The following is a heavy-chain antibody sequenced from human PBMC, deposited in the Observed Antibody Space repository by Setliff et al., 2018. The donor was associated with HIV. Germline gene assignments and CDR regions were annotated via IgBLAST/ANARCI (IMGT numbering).Heavy chain of an antibody. V-gene: IGHV3-33*01. Sequence: SGGSLRLSCAASGFTFSSYGMHWVRQAPGKGLEWVAVIWYDGSNKYYADSVKGRFTISRDNSENTLYLQMNSLRAEDTAVYYCARDSDSLTIFGVVIDYYFDYWGQGTLVTVSS. CDR1: GFTFSSYG. J-gene: IGHJ4*02. CDR2: IWYDGSNK. D-gene: IGHD3-3*01. CDR3: ARDSDSLTIFGVVIDYYFDY.